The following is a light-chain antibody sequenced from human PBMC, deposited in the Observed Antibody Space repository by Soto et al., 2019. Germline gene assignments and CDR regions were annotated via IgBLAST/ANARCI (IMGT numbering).Light chain of an antibody. CDR1: SCDIGAYYV. V-gene: IGLV2-14*03. Sequence: QSVLTQPASVSGSPGQSITISCTGTSCDIGAYYVVSWYQQLPGKAPKLMLYDVNIRPSGVANRFSGSKSGTTASLTISGLEEEDAADYYCTSGRSRGTMVFGGGTKLTVL. CDR2: DVN. CDR3: TSGRSRGTMV. J-gene: IGLJ2*01.